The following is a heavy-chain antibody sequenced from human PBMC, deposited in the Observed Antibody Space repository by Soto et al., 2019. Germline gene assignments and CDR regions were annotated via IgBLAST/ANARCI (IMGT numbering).Heavy chain of an antibody. D-gene: IGHD1-1*01. CDR2: FDPEDGET. Sequence: QVQLLQSGAEVKKPGASVKVSCKVSGHTLTELSMHWVRQAPGRGLEWMGGFDPEDGETIFAQKFQGRVNMTEDTSTDSTYMELTSLRSEDTAVYYCAAGGTRWLHSPVDYWGQGTLVTISS. J-gene: IGHJ4*02. CDR3: AAGGTRWLHSPVDY. CDR1: GHTLTELS. V-gene: IGHV1-24*01.